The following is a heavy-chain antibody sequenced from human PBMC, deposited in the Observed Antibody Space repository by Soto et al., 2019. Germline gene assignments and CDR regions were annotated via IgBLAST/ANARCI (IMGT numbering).Heavy chain of an antibody. J-gene: IGHJ6*02. D-gene: IGHD4-17*01. CDR1: GYTFTNYA. CDR2: INAGNGNT. V-gene: IGHV1-3*01. Sequence: ASVKVSCKASGYTFTNYAVHWVRQAPGQRLEWMGWINAGNGNTKSSQKFQGRVTITADKSTSTAYMELSSLRSEDTAVYYCARAREGLRYYYYYGMDVWGQGTTVTVSS. CDR3: ARAREGLRYYYYYGMDV.